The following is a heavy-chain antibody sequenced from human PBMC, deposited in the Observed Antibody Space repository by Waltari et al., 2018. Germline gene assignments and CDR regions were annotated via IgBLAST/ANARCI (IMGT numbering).Heavy chain of an antibody. CDR2: ISGSGGST. CDR3: AKGRITIFGVVIILSYFDY. CDR1: GFTFSSYA. V-gene: IGHV3-23*04. J-gene: IGHJ4*02. D-gene: IGHD3-3*01. Sequence: EVQLVESGGGLVQPGGSLRLSCAASGFTFSSYAMSWVRQAPGKGLEWVSAISGSGGSTYYADSGKGRFTISRDKSKNTLYLQMNSLRAEDTAVYYCAKGRITIFGVVIILSYFDYWGQGTLVTVSS.